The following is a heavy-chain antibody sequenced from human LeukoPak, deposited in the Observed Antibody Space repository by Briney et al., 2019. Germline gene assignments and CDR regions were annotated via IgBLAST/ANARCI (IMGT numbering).Heavy chain of an antibody. D-gene: IGHD3-16*01. CDR2: ISSDGSIT. V-gene: IGHV3-74*01. CDR1: GFTFRSYW. J-gene: IGHJ4*02. Sequence: GGSLRLSCAASGFTFRSYWMQWVRQVPGRGLVWVSRISSDGSITRYADSVKGRFTISRDNAKNTLYLQMNSLRAEDTAVYYCARDGAWPGPVCDYWGQGTLVTVSS. CDR3: ARDGAWPGPVCDY.